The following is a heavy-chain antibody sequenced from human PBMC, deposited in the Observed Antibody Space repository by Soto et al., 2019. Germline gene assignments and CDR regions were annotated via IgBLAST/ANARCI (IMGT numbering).Heavy chain of an antibody. Sequence: GGSLRLSCAASGFTFSSYAMSWVRQAPGKGLEWVSAISGSGGSTYYADSVKGRFTISRDNSKNTLYLQMNSLRAEDTAVYYCAKDLVLDGYSSGWYFSARLKFDYWGQGTLVTVSS. CDR2: ISGSGGST. D-gene: IGHD6-19*01. V-gene: IGHV3-23*01. CDR1: GFTFSSYA. CDR3: AKDLVLDGYSSGWYFSARLKFDY. J-gene: IGHJ4*02.